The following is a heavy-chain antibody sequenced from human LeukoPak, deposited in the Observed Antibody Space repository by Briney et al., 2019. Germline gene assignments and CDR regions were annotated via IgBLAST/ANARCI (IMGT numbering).Heavy chain of an antibody. V-gene: IGHV3-21*04. CDR2: ISSSSSYI. CDR1: GFTFSSYS. D-gene: IGHD6-13*01. CDR3: AKGPASSIAAAADLDY. Sequence: GGSLRLSCAASGFTFSSYSMNWVRQAPGKGLEWVSSISSSSSYIYYADSMEGRFTISRDNSKNTLYLQMNSLKAEDTAVYYCAKGPASSIAAAADLDYWGQGTLVTVSS. J-gene: IGHJ4*02.